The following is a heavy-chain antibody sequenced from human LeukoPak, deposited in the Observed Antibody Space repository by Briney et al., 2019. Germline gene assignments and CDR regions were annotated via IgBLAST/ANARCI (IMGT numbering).Heavy chain of an antibody. CDR2: ISAYNGNT. V-gene: IGHV1-18*01. J-gene: IGHJ6*02. D-gene: IGHD4-17*01. CDR3: ARAHGDYLYGMDV. Sequence: SVKVSCKASGGTFSSYAISWVRQAPGQGLEWMGWISAYNGNTNYAQKLQGRVTMTTDTSTSTAYMELRSLRSDDTAVYYCARAHGDYLYGMDVWGQGTTVTVSS. CDR1: GGTFSSYA.